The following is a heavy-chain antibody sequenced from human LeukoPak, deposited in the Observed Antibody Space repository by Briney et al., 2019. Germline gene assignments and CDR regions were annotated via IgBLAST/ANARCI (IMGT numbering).Heavy chain of an antibody. D-gene: IGHD6-19*01. CDR3: AKEKSSGWISGLGYMDV. CDR1: GFTFSSYS. Sequence: PGGSLRLSCAASGFTFSSYSMNWVRQAPGKGLEWVSSISSSSSYRYYADSVKGRFTISRDNSKNTLYLQMNSLRAEDTAVYYCAKEKSSGWISGLGYMDVWGKGTTVTISS. V-gene: IGHV3-21*04. CDR2: ISSSSSYR. J-gene: IGHJ6*03.